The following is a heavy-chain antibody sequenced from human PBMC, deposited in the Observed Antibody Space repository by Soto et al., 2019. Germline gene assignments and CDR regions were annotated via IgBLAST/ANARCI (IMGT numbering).Heavy chain of an antibody. CDR1: GYTFTSYG. Sequence: QVQLVQSGAEVKKPGASVKVSCKASGYTFTSYGISWVRQAPGQGLEWMGWISAYNGNTNYAQKLQGRVTMTTDTSTSTAYMELRSLRAADTALYYCARDYRAIVAPWGGDWGQGTLVTVSS. J-gene: IGHJ4*02. CDR3: ARDYRAIVAPWGGD. CDR2: ISAYNGNT. V-gene: IGHV1-18*01. D-gene: IGHD5-12*01.